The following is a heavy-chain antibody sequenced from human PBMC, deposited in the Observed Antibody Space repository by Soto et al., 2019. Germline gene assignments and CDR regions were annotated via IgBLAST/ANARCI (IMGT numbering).Heavy chain of an antibody. CDR3: AYYCAESLWFGEPTYRNNWFDP. CDR1: GYTFTSYY. D-gene: IGHD3-10*01. CDR2: INPSGGST. J-gene: IGHJ5*02. Sequence: ASVKVSCKASGYTFTSYYMHWVRQAPGQGLEWMGIINPSGGSTSYAQKYQGRVTMTRDTSTSTSNMELSIMISYVTAVDNGAYYCAESLWFGEPTYRNNWFDPWGQGTLVTVSS. V-gene: IGHV1-46*01.